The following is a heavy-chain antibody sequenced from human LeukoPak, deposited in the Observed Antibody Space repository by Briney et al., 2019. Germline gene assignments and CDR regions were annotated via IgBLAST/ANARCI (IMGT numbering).Heavy chain of an antibody. V-gene: IGHV3-33*01. D-gene: IGHD1-26*01. CDR1: GFTFSSYG. J-gene: IGHJ3*02. Sequence: PGGSLRLSCAASGFTFSSYGMHWVRQAPGKGLEWVAVIWYDGSNKFYADSVKGRFIISRDNSKNTLYLQMNSLRAEDTALYYCARGSSSGAMGGAFNIWGQGTMVTVSS. CDR3: ARGSSSGAMGGAFNI. CDR2: IWYDGSNK.